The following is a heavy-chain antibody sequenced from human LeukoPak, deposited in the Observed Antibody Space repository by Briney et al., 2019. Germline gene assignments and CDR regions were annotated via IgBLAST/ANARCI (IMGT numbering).Heavy chain of an antibody. J-gene: IGHJ4*02. D-gene: IGHD4-17*01. V-gene: IGHV3-23*01. CDR3: AKAHHGDYFFYFDY. Sequence: GGSLRLSCAASGFTFSNHAMSWVRQAPGKGLEWVSAISGSGGSTYYADSVKGRFTISRDNSKNTLYLQMNSLRAEDTAVYYCAKAHHGDYFFYFDYWGQGTLVTVSS. CDR1: GFTFSNHA. CDR2: ISGSGGST.